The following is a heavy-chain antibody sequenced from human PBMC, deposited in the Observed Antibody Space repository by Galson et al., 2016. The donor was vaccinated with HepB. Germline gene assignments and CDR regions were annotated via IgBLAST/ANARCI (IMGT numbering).Heavy chain of an antibody. V-gene: IGHV3-33*01. CDR1: GFTISPYG. CDR2: IWYDATKK. J-gene: IGHJ4*02. CDR3: TRDRERQCGGGSCYGGFDY. D-gene: IGHD2-15*01. Sequence: SLRLSCAASGFTISPYGMHWVRQAPGKGLEWVAFIWYDATKKYYADSVKGRFTISRDNSKNTLYLQMNSVRAEDTAVYHGTRDRERQCGGGSCYGGFDYWGQGTPVTVSS.